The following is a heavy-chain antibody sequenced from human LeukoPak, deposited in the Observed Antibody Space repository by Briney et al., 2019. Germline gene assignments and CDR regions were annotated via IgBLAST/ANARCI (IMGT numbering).Heavy chain of an antibody. V-gene: IGHV3-33*01. CDR1: GFTFSSYG. J-gene: IGHJ4*02. CDR2: IWYDGSNK. Sequence: GRSLRLSCAASGFTFSSYGMHWVRQAPGKGLEWVAVIWYDGSNKYYADSVKGRFTISRDNSKNTLYLQMNSLRAEDTAVYYCARAWLRGYYFDYWGQGPLVTVSS. CDR3: ARAWLRGYYFDY. D-gene: IGHD5-12*01.